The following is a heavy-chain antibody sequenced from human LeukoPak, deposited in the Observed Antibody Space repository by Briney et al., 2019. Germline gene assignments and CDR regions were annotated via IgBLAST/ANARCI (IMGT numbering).Heavy chain of an antibody. D-gene: IGHD3-10*01. V-gene: IGHV3-23*01. CDR3: ARDTPLLLWFGELFPYYYYYMDV. CDR1: GFTFSSYA. Sequence: GGSLRLSCAASGFTFSSYAMSWVRQAPGKGLEWVSAISGSGGSTYYADSVKGRFTISRDNSKNTLYLQMNSLRAEDTAVYYCARDTPLLLWFGELFPYYYYYMDVWGKGTTVTISS. J-gene: IGHJ6*03. CDR2: ISGSGGST.